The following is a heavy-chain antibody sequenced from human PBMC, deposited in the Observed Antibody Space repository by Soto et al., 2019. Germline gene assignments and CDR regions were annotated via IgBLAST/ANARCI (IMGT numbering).Heavy chain of an antibody. J-gene: IGHJ4*02. CDR2: ITGSGGDT. CDR3: VKGSAESRLYFFDI. V-gene: IGHV3-23*01. D-gene: IGHD3-9*01. CDR1: GFPFIRYV. Sequence: GGSLRLSCAASGFPFIRYVMSWVRKAPGKGLEWVSAITGSGGDTYHADSVKGRFTISRGNTKSTLYLQMNSLRAEDTAVYYCVKGSAESRLYFFDIGGKETLVTVS.